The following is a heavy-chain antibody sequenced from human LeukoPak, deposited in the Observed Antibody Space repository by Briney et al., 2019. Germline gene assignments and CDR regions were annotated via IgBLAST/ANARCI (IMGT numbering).Heavy chain of an antibody. CDR1: GFTFSSYA. CDR2: ISDSGAST. J-gene: IGHJ4*02. CDR3: AKDISGSLSFFGRTPGRAFDY. V-gene: IGHV3-23*01. D-gene: IGHD3-10*01. Sequence: PGGSLRLSCAASGFTFSSYAMSWVRQAPGKGLEWISGISDSGASTYYADSVKGRFTISRDNSKNTLYLQMNSLRAEDTAVYYCAKDISGSLSFFGRTPGRAFDYWGQGTLVTVSS.